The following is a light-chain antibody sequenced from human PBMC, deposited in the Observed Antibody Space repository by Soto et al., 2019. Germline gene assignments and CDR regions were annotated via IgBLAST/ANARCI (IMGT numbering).Light chain of an antibody. CDR1: QSVSSSY. CDR2: GPS. CDR3: HQYDSSPLT. J-gene: IGKJ4*01. Sequence: EIVLTQSPGTLSLSPGERATLSCRASQSVSSSYLAGYQQKPGQAPRLLIYGPSSRATGIPDRLSGSGSGTDFTLTISRLELEDFAVYYCHQYDSSPLTFGGGPRWRSN. V-gene: IGKV3-20*01.